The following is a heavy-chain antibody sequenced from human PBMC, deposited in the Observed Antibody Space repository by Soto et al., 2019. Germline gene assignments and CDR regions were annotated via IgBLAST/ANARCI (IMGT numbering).Heavy chain of an antibody. V-gene: IGHV3-7*05. J-gene: IGHJ6*02. Sequence: EVQLVESGGGLVQPGGSLRLSCAASGFTFSSYWMSWVRQAPGKGLEWVANIKQDGSEKYYVDSVKGRFIISRDNAKNSLYLQMNSLRAEDTAVYYCARDHYDFWSGFYYYYYGMDVWGQGTTVTVSS. CDR3: ARDHYDFWSGFYYYYYGMDV. CDR2: IKQDGSEK. D-gene: IGHD3-3*01. CDR1: GFTFSSYW.